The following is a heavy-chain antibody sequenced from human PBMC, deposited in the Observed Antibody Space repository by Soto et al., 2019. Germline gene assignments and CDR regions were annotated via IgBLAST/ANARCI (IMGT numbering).Heavy chain of an antibody. J-gene: IGHJ4*02. V-gene: IGHV3-9*01. CDR3: AKDMEDIVVVPAAMDY. D-gene: IGHD2-2*01. CDR1: GFTFDDYV. CDR2: ISWNSGSI. Sequence: GGSLRLSCAASGFTFDDYVMHWVRQAPGKGLEWVSGISWNSGSIGYADSVKGRFTISRDNAKNSLYLQMDSLRAEDTALYYCAKDMEDIVVVPAAMDYWGQGTLVTVSS.